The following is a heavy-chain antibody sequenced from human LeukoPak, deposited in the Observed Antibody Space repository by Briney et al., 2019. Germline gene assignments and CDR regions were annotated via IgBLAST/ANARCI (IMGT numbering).Heavy chain of an antibody. CDR3: ARDLTGGGWFDY. Sequence: PGGSLRLSCAASGFTFSSYSMIWVRQAPGKGLEWVSSISSSSSYISYADSVKGRFTISRDNAKNSLYLQMNSLRAADTAVFHCARDLTGGGWFDYWGQGTLVTVSS. V-gene: IGHV3-21*01. CDR1: GFTFSSYS. CDR2: ISSSSSYI. J-gene: IGHJ4*02. D-gene: IGHD6-19*01.